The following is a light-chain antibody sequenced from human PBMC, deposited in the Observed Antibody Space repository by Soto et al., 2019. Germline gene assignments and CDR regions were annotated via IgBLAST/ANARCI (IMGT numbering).Light chain of an antibody. CDR3: QQYGSSLYT. Sequence: EIVLTQSPGTLSLSPGERATLSCRASQSVSSSYLAWYQQKPGQAPRLLIYGASIRATGIPDRFSGSGSGTDFTLTISRLEPEDFAVYYWQQYGSSLYTFGQGTKLEIK. CDR1: QSVSSSY. V-gene: IGKV3-20*01. CDR2: GAS. J-gene: IGKJ2*01.